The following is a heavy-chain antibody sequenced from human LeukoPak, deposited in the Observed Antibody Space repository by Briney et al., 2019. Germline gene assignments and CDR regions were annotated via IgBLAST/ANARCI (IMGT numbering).Heavy chain of an antibody. V-gene: IGHV3-7*01. CDR2: IKQDGSEK. J-gene: IGHJ4*02. Sequence: GGSLRLSCAASGFTFSSYWMSWVRQAPGKGLEWVANIKQDGSEKYYVDSVKGRFTISRDNAKNSLYLQMNSLRAEDTAVYYSARLYCSGGSCYVDYWGQGTLVTVSS. CDR1: GFTFSSYW. CDR3: ARLYCSGGSCYVDY. D-gene: IGHD2-15*01.